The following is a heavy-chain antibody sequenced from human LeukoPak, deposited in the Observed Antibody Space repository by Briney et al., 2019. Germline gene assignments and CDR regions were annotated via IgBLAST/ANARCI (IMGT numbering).Heavy chain of an antibody. V-gene: IGHV3-30*02. D-gene: IGHD3-10*01. CDR1: GFTFSSYG. J-gene: IGHJ4*02. Sequence: GGSLRLSCAASGFTFSSYGMHWVRQAPGKGLEWVAFIRYDGSNKYYADSVKGRFTISRGNSKNTLYLQMNSLRAEDTAVYYCAKDRLGRITMVRGVPDYWGQGTLVTVSS. CDR2: IRYDGSNK. CDR3: AKDRLGRITMVRGVPDY.